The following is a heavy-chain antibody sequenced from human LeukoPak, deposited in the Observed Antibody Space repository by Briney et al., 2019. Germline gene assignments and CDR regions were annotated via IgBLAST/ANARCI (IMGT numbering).Heavy chain of an antibody. J-gene: IGHJ4*02. CDR3: AKGIAAAGPCFDY. Sequence: GGSLRLSCAASGFTFSSYAMSWVRQAPGKGLEWVSAISGGGSSTYYADSVKGRFTISRDNSKNTLYLQMNSLRAEDTAIYYCAKGIAAAGPCFDYWGQGTLVTVSS. D-gene: IGHD6-13*01. CDR2: ISGGGSST. V-gene: IGHV3-23*01. CDR1: GFTFSSYA.